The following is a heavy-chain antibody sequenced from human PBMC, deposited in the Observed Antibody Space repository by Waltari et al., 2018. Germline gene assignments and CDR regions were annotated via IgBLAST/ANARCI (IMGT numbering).Heavy chain of an antibody. V-gene: IGHV3-7*04. CDR2: IKEDGSQT. Sequence: EVQLVESGGNLVQPGGSLRLSCAASGFTFSSYWITWVRQAPGGGLEWVTNIKEDGSQTYYVDSVKGRFTISRDNAKNSLYRQMNSLRAEDTGLYYCARDRGWNTFDYWGQGTLVTVSS. D-gene: IGHD6-19*01. J-gene: IGHJ4*02. CDR3: ARDRGWNTFDY. CDR1: GFTFSSYW.